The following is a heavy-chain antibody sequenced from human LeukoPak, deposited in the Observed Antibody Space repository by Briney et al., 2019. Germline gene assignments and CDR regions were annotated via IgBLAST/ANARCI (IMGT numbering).Heavy chain of an antibody. CDR3: ARGQGTVTTH. CDR1: GGSFSGYY. Sequence: SETLSLTCAVSGGSFSGYYWTWTRQPPGKGLEWIGEINHSGSANYNSSLMSRVTISLDTSKNHFSLNLSSVTAADTAVYYCARGQGTVTTHWGQGTLVTVSS. D-gene: IGHD4-11*01. CDR2: INHSGSA. J-gene: IGHJ4*02. V-gene: IGHV4-34*01.